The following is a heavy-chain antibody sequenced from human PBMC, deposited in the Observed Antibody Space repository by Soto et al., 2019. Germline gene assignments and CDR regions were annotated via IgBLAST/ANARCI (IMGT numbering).Heavy chain of an antibody. CDR3: ARGVSSGWYFPPGFDY. D-gene: IGHD6-19*01. CDR2: IYYSGST. V-gene: IGHV4-59*01. J-gene: IGHJ4*02. Sequence: PSETLSLTCTVSGDSISSYYGSWIRQPPGKGLEWIGYIYYSGSTNYNPSLKSRVTISVDTSKNQFSLKLSSVPGAGTGVYYCARGVSSGWYFPPGFDYWGQGTLVTVSS. CDR1: GDSISSYY.